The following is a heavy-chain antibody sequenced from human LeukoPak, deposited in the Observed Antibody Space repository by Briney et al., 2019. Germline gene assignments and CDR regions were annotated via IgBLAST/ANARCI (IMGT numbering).Heavy chain of an antibody. CDR3: ATGRNEWELLPFWY. Sequence: ASVKVSCKVSGYTLTELFMHWVRQAPGKGLEWMGGFDPEDGETIYAQKFQGRVTMTEDTSTDTAYMELSSLRSEDTAVYYCATGRNEWELLPFWYWGQGTLVTVSS. D-gene: IGHD1-26*01. CDR2: FDPEDGET. V-gene: IGHV1-24*01. CDR1: GYTLTELF. J-gene: IGHJ4*02.